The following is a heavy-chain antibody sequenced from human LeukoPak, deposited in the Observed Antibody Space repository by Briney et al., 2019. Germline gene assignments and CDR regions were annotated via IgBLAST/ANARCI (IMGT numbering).Heavy chain of an antibody. CDR2: IIPILGIA. Sequence: LVKVSCKASGGTFSSYTISWVRQAPGQGLEWMGRIIPILGIANYAQKFQGRVTITADKSTSTAYMELSSLRSEDTAVYYCARDSPYCSSTSCYNLDYWGQGTLVTVSS. J-gene: IGHJ4*02. V-gene: IGHV1-69*04. CDR3: ARDSPYCSSTSCYNLDY. CDR1: GGTFSSYT. D-gene: IGHD2-2*02.